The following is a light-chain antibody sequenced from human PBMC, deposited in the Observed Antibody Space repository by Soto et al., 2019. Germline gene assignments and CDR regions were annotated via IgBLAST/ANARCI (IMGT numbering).Light chain of an antibody. CDR3: QQFSSYPLT. V-gene: IGKV1-39*01. Sequence: DIQMTQSPSSLSASVEDRVIITCRASQSISNHLNWYQQKPGKAPKLLIFAASSLQSGVPSRFSGSGSGTDFTLTISRLEPEDFAVYYCQQFSSYPLTFGGGTKV. J-gene: IGKJ4*01. CDR1: QSISNH. CDR2: AAS.